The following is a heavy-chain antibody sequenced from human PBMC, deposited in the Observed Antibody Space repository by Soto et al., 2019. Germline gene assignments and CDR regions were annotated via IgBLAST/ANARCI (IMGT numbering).Heavy chain of an antibody. V-gene: IGHV3-23*01. CDR2: ISGSGGST. D-gene: IGHD3-10*01. CDR3: AIVRKVPPGYY. J-gene: IGHJ4*02. Sequence: GGSLRLSCAASGFTFSSYAMSWVRQAPGKGLEWVSAISGSGGSTYYADSVKGRFTISRDNSKNTLYLQMNSLRAEDTGVYYCAIVRKVPPGYYWGQGTLVTVSS. CDR1: GFTFSSYA.